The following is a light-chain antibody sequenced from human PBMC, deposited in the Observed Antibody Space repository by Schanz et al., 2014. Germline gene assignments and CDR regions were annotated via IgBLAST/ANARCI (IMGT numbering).Light chain of an antibody. V-gene: IGKV1-27*01. CDR1: QGISNY. Sequence: DIQMTQSPSSLSASVGDRVTITCRASQGISNYLAWYQQKPGKVPKLLIYAASTLQSGVLSRFSGSGSVTDFTLTISSLQPEDVATYYCQKYNSAPWTFGQGTKVEIK. J-gene: IGKJ1*01. CDR2: AAS. CDR3: QKYNSAPWT.